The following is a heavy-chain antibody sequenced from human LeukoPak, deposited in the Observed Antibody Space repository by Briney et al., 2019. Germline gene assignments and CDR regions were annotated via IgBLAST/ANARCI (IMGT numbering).Heavy chain of an antibody. J-gene: IGHJ4*02. Sequence: GASVKVSCKASGYTFIDYYMHWVRQAPGQGLEWMGRINLNSGGTSSARKFQGRVTVTRDTSISTVYMELSRLTSDDTAVYYCARSPSGWYGDYWGQGTLVTVSS. CDR1: GYTFIDYY. CDR2: INLNSGGT. V-gene: IGHV1-2*06. CDR3: ARSPSGWYGDY. D-gene: IGHD6-19*01.